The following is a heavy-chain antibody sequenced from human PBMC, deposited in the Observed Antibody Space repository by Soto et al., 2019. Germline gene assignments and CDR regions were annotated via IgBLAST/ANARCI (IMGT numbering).Heavy chain of an antibody. CDR2: ISAYNGNT. Sequence: QVQLVQSGAEVKKPGASVKVSCKSSGYTFTSYGISWVRQAPGQGLEWMGWISAYNGNTNYAQKLQGRVTITTDTSTSTAYVELRSLISDDTAVYYCARDVATITGVWFDPWGQGTLVTVSS. V-gene: IGHV1-18*01. CDR3: ARDVATITGVWFDP. D-gene: IGHD5-12*01. CDR1: GYTFTSYG. J-gene: IGHJ5*02.